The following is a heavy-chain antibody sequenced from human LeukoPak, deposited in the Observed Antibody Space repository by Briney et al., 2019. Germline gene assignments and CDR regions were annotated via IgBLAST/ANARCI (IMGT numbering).Heavy chain of an antibody. CDR3: AKDSLDYYGSGIGYRYYYYYMDV. Sequence: PGGSLRLSCAASGFTFSSYGMHWVRQAPGKGLEWVAFIRYDGSNKYYADSVKGRFTISRDNSKNTLYLQMNSLRAEDTAVYYCAKDSLDYYGSGIGYRYYYYYMDVWGKGTTVTISS. CDR1: GFTFSSYG. V-gene: IGHV3-30*02. J-gene: IGHJ6*03. D-gene: IGHD3-10*01. CDR2: IRYDGSNK.